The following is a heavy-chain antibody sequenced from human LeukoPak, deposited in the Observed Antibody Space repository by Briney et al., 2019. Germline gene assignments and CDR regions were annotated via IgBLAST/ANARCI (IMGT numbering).Heavy chain of an antibody. V-gene: IGHV1-2*06. Sequence: ASVKVSCKASGYTFTGYYMHWVRQAPGQGLEWMGRINPNSGGTNYAQKFQGRATMTRDTSISTAYTELSRLRSDDPAVSYCARTRLGGMTEAAGVIDNCGQGTLVTVSS. CDR3: ARTRLGGMTEAAGVIDN. CDR2: INPNSGGT. D-gene: IGHD6-19*01. CDR1: GYTFTGYY. J-gene: IGHJ4*02.